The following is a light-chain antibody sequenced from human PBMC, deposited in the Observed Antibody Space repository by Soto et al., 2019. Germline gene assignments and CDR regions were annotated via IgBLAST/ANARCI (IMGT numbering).Light chain of an antibody. Sequence: DIQMTQSPSSLSASVGDRVTITCRASQSISNYLNWYQQKPGKAPKLLIYAASSLQSGVPSRFSGSGSGTDFTITISSLQPEDFATSSCQQSYTTVFTFGPGTNVDIK. V-gene: IGKV1-39*01. CDR3: QQSYTTVFT. CDR2: AAS. J-gene: IGKJ3*01. CDR1: QSISNY.